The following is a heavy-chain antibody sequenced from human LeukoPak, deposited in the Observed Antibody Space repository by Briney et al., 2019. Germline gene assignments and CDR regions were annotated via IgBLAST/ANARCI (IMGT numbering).Heavy chain of an antibody. V-gene: IGHV3-11*06. J-gene: IGHJ5*02. CDR2: ITSTSSNT. D-gene: IGHD5-18*01. CDR3: ARVHGYSYGLADA. Sequence: GGYLRLSCAASGFIFSDSYMAWIRQAPGKGPEWVSYITSTSSNTMYPDSVRGRFTISRDNAKNSLYLQMNSLRVEDTAVYYCARVHGYSYGLADAWGQGSLVSVSS. CDR1: GFIFSDSY.